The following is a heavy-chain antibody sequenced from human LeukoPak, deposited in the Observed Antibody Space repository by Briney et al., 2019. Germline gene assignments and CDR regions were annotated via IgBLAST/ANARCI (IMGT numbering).Heavy chain of an antibody. CDR2: ISYDGSNK. V-gene: IGHV3-30*01. D-gene: IGHD6-6*01. CDR1: GFTFSSYA. CDR3: ARGRNSSSSRAYFDY. Sequence: GSLRLSCAASGFTFSSYAMHWVRQAPGKGLEWVAVISYDGSNKYYADSVKGRFTISRDNSKNTLYLQMNSLRAEDTAVYYCARGRNSSSSRAYFDYWGQGTLVTVSS. J-gene: IGHJ4*02.